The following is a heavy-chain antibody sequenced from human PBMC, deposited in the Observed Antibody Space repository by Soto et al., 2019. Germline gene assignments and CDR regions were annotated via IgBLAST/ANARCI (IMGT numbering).Heavy chain of an antibody. CDR2: ISYDGSNK. CDR1: GFTFNSYG. Sequence: QVQLVESGGGVVQPGRYLRLSCAASGFTFNSYGMHWVRQAPGKGLEWVAVISYDGSNKYYADSVKGRFTISRDNSKNTLYLQMNSLRAEDTAVYYCAKGHGIAVAGTIDYWGQGTLVTVSS. J-gene: IGHJ4*02. CDR3: AKGHGIAVAGTIDY. D-gene: IGHD6-19*01. V-gene: IGHV3-30*18.